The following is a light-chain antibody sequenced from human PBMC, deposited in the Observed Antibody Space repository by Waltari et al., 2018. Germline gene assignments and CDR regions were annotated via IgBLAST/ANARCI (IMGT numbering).Light chain of an antibody. CDR1: QAINNW. CDR2: KAS. Sequence: DIQMTQSPPTLPAAVGDRVTFTCRASQAINNWLAWYQQKPGKAPKVLIYKASILESGVSSRFSGSGSGTEFTLTINSLQADDSATYYCQQYKSYPVTFGPGTKVDVK. V-gene: IGKV1-5*03. CDR3: QQYKSYPVT. J-gene: IGKJ1*01.